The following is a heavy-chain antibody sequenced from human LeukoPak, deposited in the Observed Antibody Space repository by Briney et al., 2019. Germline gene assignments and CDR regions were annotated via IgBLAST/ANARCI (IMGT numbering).Heavy chain of an antibody. J-gene: IGHJ5*02. V-gene: IGHV1-18*01. CDR1: GYTFTSYG. Sequence: ASVKVSCKASGYTFTSYGISWVRQAPGQGLEWMGWISAYNGKTNYAQKLQGRVTMTTDTSTSTAYMELRSLRSDETAVYYCAREKGYCSGGRCSGGDWFDPWGQGTLVTVSS. CDR3: AREKGYCSGGRCSGGDWFDP. CDR2: ISAYNGKT. D-gene: IGHD2-15*01.